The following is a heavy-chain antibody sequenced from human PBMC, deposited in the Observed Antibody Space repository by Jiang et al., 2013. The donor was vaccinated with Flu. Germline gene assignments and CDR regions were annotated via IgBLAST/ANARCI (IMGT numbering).Heavy chain of an antibody. V-gene: IGHV4-39*01. CDR2: MYSETT. CDR3: ATETRWSEAFDI. D-gene: IGHD1-14*01. J-gene: IGHJ3*02. Sequence: ETLSLTCSVSGDSITSGDSYWGWIRQPPGKGLEWIGNMYSETTYYNPSLKSRVTMSIDTSKNQFSLRLNSVTVADTAVYYCATETRWSEAFDIWGQGTLVTVTS. CDR1: GDSITSGDSY.